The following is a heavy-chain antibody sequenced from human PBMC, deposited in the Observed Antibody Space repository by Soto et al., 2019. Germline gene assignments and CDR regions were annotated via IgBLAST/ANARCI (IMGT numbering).Heavy chain of an antibody. D-gene: IGHD4-17*01. CDR2: ISGSRGST. V-gene: IGHV3-23*01. Sequence: GSLRLSCAASGFTFSSYAMSWVRQAPGKGLEWVSAISGSRGSTYYADSVEGRFTIARDNSKDTLYLQMNRLRAEDTAVYYCAKGPMTTVVLYYMDVWGKGTSVTVSS. J-gene: IGHJ6*03. CDR3: AKGPMTTVVLYYMDV. CDR1: GFTFSSYA.